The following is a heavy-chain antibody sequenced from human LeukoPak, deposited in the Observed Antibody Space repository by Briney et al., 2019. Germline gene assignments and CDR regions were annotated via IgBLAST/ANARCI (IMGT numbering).Heavy chain of an antibody. Sequence: PGGSLRLSCAASGFTFSTYSMNWVRQAPGKGLEWVSSISSSSSYIYYADSVKGRFTISRDNAENSLYLQMNSLRAEDTAVYYCARDDRYGGHLDYWGQGTLVTVSS. CDR1: GFTFSTYS. CDR2: ISSSSSYI. J-gene: IGHJ4*02. V-gene: IGHV3-21*01. CDR3: ARDDRYGGHLDY. D-gene: IGHD1-26*01.